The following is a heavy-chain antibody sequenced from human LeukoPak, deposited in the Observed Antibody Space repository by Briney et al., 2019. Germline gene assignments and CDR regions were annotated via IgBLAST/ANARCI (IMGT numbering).Heavy chain of an antibody. Sequence: ASVKVSCKASGYSFTRCYLHWVRQAPGQGLEWMGIINPSDDTTTHAQKFQGRVTMTSDTSTSTVYMELSSLRSEDTAVYYCARDLRHHSGIAVSPFDYWGQGTLVTASS. CDR3: ARDLRHHSGIAVSPFDY. CDR2: INPSDDTT. D-gene: IGHD6-19*01. V-gene: IGHV1-46*01. J-gene: IGHJ4*02. CDR1: GYSFTRCY.